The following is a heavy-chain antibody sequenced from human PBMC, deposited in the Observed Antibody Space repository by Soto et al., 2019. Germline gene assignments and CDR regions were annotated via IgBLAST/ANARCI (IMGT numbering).Heavy chain of an antibody. D-gene: IGHD2-21*02. CDR3: VRKRGGDLYGMDV. CDR2: IIPILGIA. J-gene: IGHJ6*02. CDR1: GGTFSSYT. Sequence: QVQLVQSGAEVKKPGSSVKVSCKASGGTFSSYTISWVRQAPGQGLEWMGRIIPILGIANYAQKFQGRVTITADKSTSTAYMELSSLRSEDTAVYYCVRKRGGDLYGMDVWGQGTTVTVSS. V-gene: IGHV1-69*02.